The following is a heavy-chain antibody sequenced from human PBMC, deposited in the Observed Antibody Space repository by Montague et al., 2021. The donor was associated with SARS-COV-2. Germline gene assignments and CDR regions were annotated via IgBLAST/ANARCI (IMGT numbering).Heavy chain of an antibody. CDR2: IDWDDDK. Sequence: PALVKPTQTLTLTCTFSGFSLSTSGMCVSWIRQPPGKALEWLALIDWDDDKYYSTSLKTRLTISKDTSKNQVVLTMTNMDPVDTATYYCARIRVVRGVSAGWFDPWGQGTLVTVSS. V-gene: IGHV2-70*01. CDR3: ARIRVVRGVSAGWFDP. J-gene: IGHJ5*02. CDR1: GFSLSTSGMC. D-gene: IGHD3-10*01.